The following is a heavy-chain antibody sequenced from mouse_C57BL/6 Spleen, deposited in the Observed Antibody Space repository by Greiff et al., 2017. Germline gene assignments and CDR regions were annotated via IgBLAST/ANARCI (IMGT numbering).Heavy chain of an antibody. CDR3: AYSNYGGYYSDY. V-gene: IGHV1-81*01. D-gene: IGHD2-5*01. J-gene: IGHJ2*01. CDR2: IYPRSGNT. CDR1: GYTFTSYG. Sequence: QVQLQQSGAELARPGASVKLSCKASGYTFTSYGISWVKQRTGQGLEWIGEIYPRSGNTYYNEKFKGKATLTADKSSSTAYMELRSLTSEDSAVXFCAYSNYGGYYSDYRGQGTTLTVSS.